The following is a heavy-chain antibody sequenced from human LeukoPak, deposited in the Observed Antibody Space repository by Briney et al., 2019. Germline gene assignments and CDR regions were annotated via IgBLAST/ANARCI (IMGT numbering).Heavy chain of an antibody. Sequence: GGSLRLSCVASGFTFSNFGIHWVRQAPGKGLEWVAIISYDGSKKDYADSVKGRFTISRDNSKNTLYLQMNSLRAEDTAVYYCAREYCGGDCYPYFDYWGQGTLVTVSS. D-gene: IGHD2-21*02. CDR1: GFTFSNFG. V-gene: IGHV3-30*03. CDR2: ISYDGSKK. J-gene: IGHJ4*02. CDR3: AREYCGGDCYPYFDY.